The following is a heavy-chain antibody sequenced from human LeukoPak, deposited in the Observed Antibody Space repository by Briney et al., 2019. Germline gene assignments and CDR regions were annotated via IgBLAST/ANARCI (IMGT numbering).Heavy chain of an antibody. CDR2: INPNSGGT. V-gene: IGHV1-2*02. J-gene: IGHJ3*02. CDR3: ASSSREKLDAFDI. D-gene: IGHD1-26*01. CDR1: GYTFTGYY. Sequence: ASVKVSCKASGYTFTGYYMHWVRQAPGQGLEWMGWINPNSGGTNYAQKFQGRVTITRDASNSTAYMEPSRLRSDDTAVYYCASSSREKLDAFDIWGQGTMVTVSS.